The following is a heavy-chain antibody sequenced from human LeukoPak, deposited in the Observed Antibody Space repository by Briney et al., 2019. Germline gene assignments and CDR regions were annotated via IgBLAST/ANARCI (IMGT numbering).Heavy chain of an antibody. CDR2: ISSSGSTI. Sequence: RGSLRLSCAASGFTFSDYYMSWIRQAPGKGLEWVSYISSSGSTIYYADSVKGRFTISRDNAKNSLYLQMNSLRAEDTAVSYCARVLLWFDYYMDVWGKGTTVTVS. CDR1: GFTFSDYY. V-gene: IGHV3-11*04. J-gene: IGHJ6*03. D-gene: IGHD3-10*01. CDR3: ARVLLWFDYYMDV.